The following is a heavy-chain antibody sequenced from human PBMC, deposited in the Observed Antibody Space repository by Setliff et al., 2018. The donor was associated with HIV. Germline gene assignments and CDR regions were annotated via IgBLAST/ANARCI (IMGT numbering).Heavy chain of an antibody. V-gene: IGHV4-38-2*02. CDR3: ASSPARRSDFGLHTFDY. CDR2: VYHTGST. D-gene: IGHD2-2*01. CDR1: GYSISSRYY. Sequence: PSETLSLTCTVSGYSISSRYYWGWIRQPPGKGLEWIGSVYHTGSTYYNPSLKSRVTMSADTSKNQFSLKLSSVTAADTAVYYCASSPARRSDFGLHTFDYWGQGTLVTVSS. J-gene: IGHJ4*02.